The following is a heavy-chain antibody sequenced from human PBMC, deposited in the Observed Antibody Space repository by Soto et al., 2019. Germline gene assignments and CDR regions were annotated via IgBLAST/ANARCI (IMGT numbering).Heavy chain of an antibody. CDR2: ISGSGAST. D-gene: IGHD2-2*01. CDR1: GFTFSTYA. Sequence: PGGSLRLSCAASGFTFSTYAMTWVRQAPGRGLEWVSAISGSGASTYYADSVKGRFTIFRDNSKNTLFLQMSSLRAEDTAMYYCAKDLRRLVIVPAAPAWGLGTLVTSPQ. J-gene: IGHJ5*02. CDR3: AKDLRRLVIVPAAPA. V-gene: IGHV3-23*01.